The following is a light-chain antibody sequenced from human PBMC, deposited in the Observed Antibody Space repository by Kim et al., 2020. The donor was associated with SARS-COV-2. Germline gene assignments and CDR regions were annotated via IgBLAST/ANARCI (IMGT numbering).Light chain of an antibody. CDR3: QQDRSYPVT. CDR1: QDINNY. CDR2: AAS. J-gene: IGKJ3*01. Sequence: ASVGDRVTMTCRASQDINNYLGWYQQKPGQAPKLLIYAASTLQSGVPSRFSGSGSGTDFTLTISSLQPEDVAAYYCQQDRSYPVTFGQGTRVDIK. V-gene: IGKV1-12*01.